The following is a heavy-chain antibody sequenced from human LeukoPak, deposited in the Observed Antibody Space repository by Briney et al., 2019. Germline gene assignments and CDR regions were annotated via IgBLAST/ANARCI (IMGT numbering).Heavy chain of an antibody. V-gene: IGHV4-61*08. Sequence: SETLSLTCTVSGGSISSGGYSWSWIRQPPGKGLEWIGYIYYSGSTNYNPSLKSRVTISVDTSKNQFSLKLSSVTAADTAVYYCARGVGRYFDWLPIMDYYYYMDVWGKGTTVTVSS. CDR1: GGSISSGGYS. CDR2: IYYSGST. J-gene: IGHJ6*03. D-gene: IGHD3-9*01. CDR3: ARGVGRYFDWLPIMDYYYYMDV.